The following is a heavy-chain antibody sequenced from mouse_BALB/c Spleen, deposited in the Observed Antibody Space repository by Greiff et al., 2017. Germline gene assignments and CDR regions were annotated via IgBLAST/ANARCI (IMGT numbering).Heavy chain of an antibody. CDR2: ISNLAYSI. D-gene: IGHD2-10*02. CDR3: AREKCGNYGAMDY. CDR1: GFTFSDYG. V-gene: IGHV5-15*02. Sequence: EVKLVESGGGLVQPGGSRKLSCAASGFTFSDYGMAWVRQAPGKGLEWVAFISNLAYSIYYADTVTGRFTISRENAKNTLYLEMSSLRSEDTAMYDSAREKCGNYGAMDYWGQGTSVTVSS. J-gene: IGHJ4*01.